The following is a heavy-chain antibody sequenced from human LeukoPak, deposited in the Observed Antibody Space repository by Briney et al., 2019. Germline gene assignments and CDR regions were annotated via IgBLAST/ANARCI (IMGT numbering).Heavy chain of an antibody. D-gene: IGHD3-10*01. CDR1: GFTFSSYA. CDR3: ARDYSSSGSYLDY. V-gene: IGHV3-30*01. Sequence: GGSLRLSCAASGFTFSSYAMHWVRQAPGKGLEWVAVISYDGSNKYYADSVKGRFTISRDNSKNTLHLQMNSLRAEDTAVYYCARDYSSSGSYLDYWGQGTLVTVSS. CDR2: ISYDGSNK. J-gene: IGHJ4*02.